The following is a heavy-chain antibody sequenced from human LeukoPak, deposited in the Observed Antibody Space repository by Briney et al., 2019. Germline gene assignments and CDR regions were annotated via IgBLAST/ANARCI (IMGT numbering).Heavy chain of an antibody. J-gene: IGHJ4*02. CDR3: AKVGEAAIHLDY. Sequence: PGGSLRLSCVASEFTLSSYAMSWVRQAPGKGLEWVSAISGSGGSTYYADSVKGRFTISRDNSKNTLYLQMNSLRAEDTAVYYCAKVGEAAIHLDYWGQGTLVTVSS. CDR2: ISGSGGST. CDR1: EFTLSSYA. D-gene: IGHD2-2*01. V-gene: IGHV3-23*01.